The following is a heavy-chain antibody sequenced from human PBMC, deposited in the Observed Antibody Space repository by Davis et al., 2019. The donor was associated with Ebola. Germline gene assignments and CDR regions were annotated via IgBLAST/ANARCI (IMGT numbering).Heavy chain of an antibody. Sequence: ASVPVSCKASGYTFTSYAMHWVRQAPGHRLEWMGWINAGIGNTKYPQQFQGRVTIHADKSTSTAYMELSSLRSEVTAVDYCARDAGHSGVVFYFDYWGQGTLVTVSS. D-gene: IGHD2-21*01. CDR3: ARDAGHSGVVFYFDY. J-gene: IGHJ4*02. V-gene: IGHV1-3*01. CDR1: GYTFTSYA. CDR2: INAGIGNT.